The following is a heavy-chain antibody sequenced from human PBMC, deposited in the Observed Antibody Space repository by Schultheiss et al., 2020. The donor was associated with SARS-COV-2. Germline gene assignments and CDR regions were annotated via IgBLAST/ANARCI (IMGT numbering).Heavy chain of an antibody. V-gene: IGHV1-18*04. CDR1: GYTFTDYF. J-gene: IGHJ4*02. D-gene: IGHD2-2*01. CDR2: ISGYNGKT. Sequence: ASVKVSCKASGYTFTDYFMHWVRQAPGQGLEWMGWISGYNGKTNYAHKLQGRVTMTRDTSASTAYMELRSLRSDDTAVYYCARHTGASPLGVVVPAGFDYWGQGTLVTVSS. CDR3: ARHTGASPLGVVVPAGFDY.